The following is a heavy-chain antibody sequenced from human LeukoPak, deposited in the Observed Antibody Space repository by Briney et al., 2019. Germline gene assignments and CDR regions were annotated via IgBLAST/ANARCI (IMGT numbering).Heavy chain of an antibody. CDR3: AREGRRAYRYPTVVFDF. CDR2: IYYSGST. Sequence: SETLSLTCTVSGGSISSYYWSWIRQPPGKGLEWIGYIYYSGSTNYNPSLKSRVTISVDTSKNQFSLKLSSVTAADTAVYYCAREGRRAYRYPTVVFDFWGQGTLVTVSS. CDR1: GGSISSYY. D-gene: IGHD5-18*01. V-gene: IGHV4-59*12. J-gene: IGHJ4*02.